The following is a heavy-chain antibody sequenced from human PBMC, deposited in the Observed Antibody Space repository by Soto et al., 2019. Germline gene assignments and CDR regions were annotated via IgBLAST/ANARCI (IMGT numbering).Heavy chain of an antibody. CDR3: ARHEGLWPSFDY. V-gene: IGHV4-61*08. J-gene: IGHJ4*02. Sequence: PSETLSLTCTVSGGSISSGDYYWSWIRQPPGKGLEWIGYIYYSGSTNYNPSLKSRVTISVDTSKNQFSLKLSSVTAADTAVYYCARHEGLWPSFDYWGQGTLVTVSS. CDR2: IYYSGST. CDR1: GGSISSGDYY. D-gene: IGHD5-18*01.